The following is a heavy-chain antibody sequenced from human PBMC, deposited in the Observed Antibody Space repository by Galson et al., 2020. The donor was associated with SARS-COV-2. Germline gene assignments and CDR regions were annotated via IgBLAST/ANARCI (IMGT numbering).Heavy chain of an antibody. CDR1: GFTFNNYG. D-gene: IGHD3-10*01. J-gene: IGHJ4*02. CDR2: IWYDGSHK. CDR3: ARDYYGSGRQDY. Sequence: GGSLRLSCAASGFTFNNYGMHWVRQAPGKGLEWVAVIWYDGSHKYYADSVKGRFTISRDNSKNTLYLQMNSLRAEDSAMYYCARDYYGSGRQDYWGQGTLVTVSS. V-gene: IGHV3-33*01.